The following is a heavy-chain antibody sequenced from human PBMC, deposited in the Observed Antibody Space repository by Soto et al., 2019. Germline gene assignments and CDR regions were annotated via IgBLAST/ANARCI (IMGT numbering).Heavy chain of an antibody. D-gene: IGHD4-17*01. V-gene: IGHV4-59*08. J-gene: IGHJ4*02. CDR2: MYNSGST. Sequence: QVQLQESGPGLVKPSETLSLTCTVSGGSISGYYWIWIRQPPGKGLEWIGYMYNSGSTNYNPALTSRVTISVATSKNQVSLTLSSVTAADTAVYDCAGSTSGDYVTCDYWAQGTLGYVSS. CDR1: GGSISGYY. CDR3: AGSTSGDYVTCDY.